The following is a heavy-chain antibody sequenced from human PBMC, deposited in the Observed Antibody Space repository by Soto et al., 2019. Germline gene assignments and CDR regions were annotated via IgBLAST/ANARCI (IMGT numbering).Heavy chain of an antibody. D-gene: IGHD2-8*01. J-gene: IGHJ6*02. V-gene: IGHV1-69*01. CDR2: IIPIFGTA. CDR1: GGTFSSYA. CDR3: ARVGGYCTNGVCYTGMDV. Sequence: QVQLVQSGAEVKKPGSSVKVSCKASGGTFSSYAISWVRQAPGQGLEWMGGIIPIFGTANYAQKFQGRVTITADESTSTAYMELSSLRSEDTAVYYSARVGGYCTNGVCYTGMDVWGQGTTVTVSS.